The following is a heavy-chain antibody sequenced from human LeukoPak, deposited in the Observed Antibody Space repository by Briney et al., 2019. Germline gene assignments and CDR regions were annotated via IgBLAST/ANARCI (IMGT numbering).Heavy chain of an antibody. V-gene: IGHV3-23*01. D-gene: IGHD3-10*01. CDR3: AKTVDGSGSYYYYYYGMDV. Sequence: GGSLRLSCAASGFTFSSYAMSWVRQAPGKGLEGVSAISGSGGSTYYADSVKGRFTISRDNSKNTLYLQMNSLRAEDTAVYYCAKTVDGSGSYYYYYYGMDVWGQGTTVTVSS. CDR1: GFTFSSYA. J-gene: IGHJ6*02. CDR2: ISGSGGST.